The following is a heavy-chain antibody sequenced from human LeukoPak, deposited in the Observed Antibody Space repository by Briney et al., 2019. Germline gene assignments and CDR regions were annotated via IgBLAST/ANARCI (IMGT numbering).Heavy chain of an antibody. CDR2: ISSSSSYI. CDR3: ARDQGAFPPHPDAFDI. D-gene: IGHD3-3*02. J-gene: IGHJ3*02. CDR1: GFTFSSYS. V-gene: IGHV3-21*04. Sequence: GGSLRLSCAASGFTFSSYSMNWVRQAPGKGLEWVSSISSSSSYIYYADSVKGRFTISRDNAKNSLYLQMNSLRAEDTAVYYCARDQGAFPPHPDAFDIWGQGTMVTVSS.